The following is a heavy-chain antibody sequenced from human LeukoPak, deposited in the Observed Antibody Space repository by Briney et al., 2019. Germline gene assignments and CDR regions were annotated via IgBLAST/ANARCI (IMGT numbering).Heavy chain of an antibody. CDR3: AKGKATGEGEKLDY. J-gene: IGHJ4*02. CDR2: ISGSGGST. CDR1: GFTFSSYA. V-gene: IGHV3-23*01. Sequence: GRSLRLSCAASGFTFSSYAMGWVRQAPGKGLEWVSAISGSGGSTYYADSMKGRFTISRDNSKNTLYLQMNSLRAEDTAVYYCAKGKATGEGEKLDYWGQGTLVTVSS. D-gene: IGHD3-16*01.